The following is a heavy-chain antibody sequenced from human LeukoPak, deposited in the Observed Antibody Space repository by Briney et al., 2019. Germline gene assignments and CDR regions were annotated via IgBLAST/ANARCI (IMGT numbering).Heavy chain of an antibody. CDR3: ARGFATMVRGVVLDF. J-gene: IGHJ4*02. Sequence: PSEILSLTCAVYSGSFSGYYWSWIRQPPGKGLEWIGEIYHSGSTNYNPSLKCRVTISVDTSKNQFSLKLNSVTAADTAVHYCARGFATMVRGVVLDFWGQGTLVTVSS. D-gene: IGHD3-10*01. CDR1: SGSFSGYY. V-gene: IGHV4-34*01. CDR2: IYHSGST.